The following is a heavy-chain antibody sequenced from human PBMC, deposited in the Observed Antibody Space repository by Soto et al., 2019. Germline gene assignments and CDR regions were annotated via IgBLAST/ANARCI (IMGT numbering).Heavy chain of an antibody. D-gene: IGHD3-10*02. Sequence: QVHLVQSGAEVKKPGASVQVSCKTSGYTFISYGITWVRQAPGQGLEWIGWISAHTGNTNYTQKFQGRITMTTDASTSTAYMERRSLRSDDTAVYYCARDLFDWGQGTLVTVSS. V-gene: IGHV1-18*01. CDR1: GYTFISYG. CDR3: ARDLFD. J-gene: IGHJ4*02. CDR2: ISAHTGNT.